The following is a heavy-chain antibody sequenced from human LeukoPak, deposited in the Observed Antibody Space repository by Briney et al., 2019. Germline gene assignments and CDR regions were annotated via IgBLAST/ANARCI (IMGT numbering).Heavy chain of an antibody. Sequence: GGSLRLSCAASGFTFNNHWMHWVRQAPGKGLVWISRINTDGSSTSYADSVKGRFTISRDNAKNTLYLQMNSLRAEDTAVYYCAIFPYDSSGYSLGYWGQGTLVTVSS. V-gene: IGHV3-74*01. CDR2: INTDGSST. D-gene: IGHD3-22*01. CDR3: AIFPYDSSGYSLGY. J-gene: IGHJ4*02. CDR1: GFTFNNHW.